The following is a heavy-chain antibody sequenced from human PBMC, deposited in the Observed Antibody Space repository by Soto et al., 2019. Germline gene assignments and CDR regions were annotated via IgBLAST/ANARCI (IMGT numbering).Heavy chain of an antibody. V-gene: IGHV4-39*01. CDR3: ARRVNRWYFDY. CDR1: GGSISSSSYY. CDR2: IYYSGST. J-gene: IGHJ4*02. Sequence: SSETLSLTCTVSGGSISSSSYYWGWIRQPPGKGLEWIGSIYYSGSTYYNPSLKSRVTISVDTSKNQFSLKLSSVTAADTAVYYCARRVNRWYFDYWGQGTLVTVSS. D-gene: IGHD2-15*01.